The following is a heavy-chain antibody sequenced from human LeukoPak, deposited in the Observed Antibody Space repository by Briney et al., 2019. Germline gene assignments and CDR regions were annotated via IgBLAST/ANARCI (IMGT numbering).Heavy chain of an antibody. CDR2: IYYSGST. CDR3: ARGVGATDFDY. V-gene: IGHV4-59*01. Sequence: SSETLSLTCTVSGGSISSYYWSWIRQPPGKGLEWIGYIYYSGSTNYSPSLKSRVTISVDTSKNQFSLKLSSVTAADTAVYYCARGVGATDFDYWGQGTLVTVSS. J-gene: IGHJ4*02. D-gene: IGHD1-26*01. CDR1: GGSISSYY.